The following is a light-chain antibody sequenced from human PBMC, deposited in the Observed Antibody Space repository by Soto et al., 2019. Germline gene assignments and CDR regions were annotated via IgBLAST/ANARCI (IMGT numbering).Light chain of an antibody. CDR3: QQDYNLPVT. CDR2: GAS. CDR1: QSVSSSY. V-gene: IGKV3D-7*01. Sequence: EIVLTSSLATLSLSPGERATLSCRASQSVSSSYLSWYQQKPGQAPRLLIYGASTRATGIPARFSGSGSGTDFTLTISSLQPEDFAVYYCQQDYNLPVTFGQGTKVDIK. J-gene: IGKJ1*01.